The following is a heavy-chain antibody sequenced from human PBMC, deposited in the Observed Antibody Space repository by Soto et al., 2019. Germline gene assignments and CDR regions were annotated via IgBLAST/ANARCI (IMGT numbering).Heavy chain of an antibody. CDR2: IIPVFGTP. V-gene: IGHV1-69*01. CDR1: GGTLSSYT. J-gene: IGHJ6*02. Sequence: QVQLVQSGAEVKKPGSSVKVSCKASGGTLSSYTFTWVRQAPGQGLEWMGGIIPVFGTPNYAENFQGRVKIIADESTSTAYMELSSLRSEDTAVYYCARGPRTGRAGMDVWGQGTTVTVSS. CDR3: ARGPRTGRAGMDV.